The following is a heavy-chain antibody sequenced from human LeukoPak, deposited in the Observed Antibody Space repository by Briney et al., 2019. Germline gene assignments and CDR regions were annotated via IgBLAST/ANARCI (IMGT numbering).Heavy chain of an antibody. D-gene: IGHD6-6*01. J-gene: IGHJ4*02. CDR3: ARGEYSSSRSFDY. CDR2: IYYSGST. Sequence: PSETLSLTCTVSGGSISSSSYYWGWIRQPPGKGLEWIGNIYYSGSTYYNPSLKSRVTISVDKSKNQFSLKLSSVTAADTAVYYCARGEYSSSRSFDYWGQGTLVTVSS. V-gene: IGHV4-39*07. CDR1: GGSISSSSYY.